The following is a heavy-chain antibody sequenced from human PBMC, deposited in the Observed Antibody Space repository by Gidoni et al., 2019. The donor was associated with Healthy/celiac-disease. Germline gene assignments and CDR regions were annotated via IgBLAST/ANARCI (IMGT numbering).Heavy chain of an antibody. CDR2: IVVGSGNT. D-gene: IGHD6-13*01. CDR1: GFTFTSSA. J-gene: IGHJ6*02. V-gene: IGHV1-58*02. Sequence: QLQLVQPGPEVTKPGTSVQVSCKASGFTFTSSAMQWVRQAHGQRLEWIGGIVVGSGNTNYAQKCQERVTITRDMSTSTAYMELSSLRSEDTAVYYCAAGSIAAAGISKYYYYGMDVWGQGTTVTVSS. CDR3: AAGSIAAAGISKYYYYGMDV.